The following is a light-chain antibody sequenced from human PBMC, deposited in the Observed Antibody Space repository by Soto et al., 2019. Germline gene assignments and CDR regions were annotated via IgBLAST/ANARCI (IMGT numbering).Light chain of an antibody. Sequence: QSALTQPASVSGSPGQSITISCTGTSSDVGSYNLVSWYQQHPGKAPKLMIYERSKRPSGVSNRFSGSKSVNTASLTSSGLQAEDEADYYCCSYAGSGTLVFGGGTKLTVL. CDR3: CSYAGSGTLV. V-gene: IGLV2-23*01. CDR1: SSDVGSYNL. J-gene: IGLJ2*01. CDR2: ERS.